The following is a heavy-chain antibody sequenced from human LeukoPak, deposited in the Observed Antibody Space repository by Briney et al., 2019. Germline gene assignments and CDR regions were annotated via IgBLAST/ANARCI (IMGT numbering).Heavy chain of an antibody. D-gene: IGHD6-19*01. V-gene: IGHV4-34*01. CDR1: GGSFSGYY. Sequence: SETLSLTCAVYGGSFSGYYWSWIRQPPGKGLEWIGEINHSGSTNYNPSLKSRVTISVDTSKNQFSLKLSSETAADTAVYYCARGGIAVAGFDIWGQGTMVTVSS. J-gene: IGHJ3*02. CDR2: INHSGST. CDR3: ARGGIAVAGFDI.